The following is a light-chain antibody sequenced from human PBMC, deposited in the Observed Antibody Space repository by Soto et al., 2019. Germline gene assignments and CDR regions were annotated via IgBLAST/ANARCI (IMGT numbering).Light chain of an antibody. CDR3: QQYGNSPPT. CDR2: GAS. CDR1: QSVSSNY. Sequence: EIVLTQSPGTLYFSPGERATLSCRASQSVSSNYLAWYQQKPGQAPRLLIYGASSRATDIPDRFSGSGSGTDFTLTVSRLEPEDFAVFYCQQYGNSPPTFGQGT. J-gene: IGKJ2*01. V-gene: IGKV3-20*01.